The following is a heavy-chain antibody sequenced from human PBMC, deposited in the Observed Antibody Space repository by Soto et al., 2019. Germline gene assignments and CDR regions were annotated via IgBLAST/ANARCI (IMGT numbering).Heavy chain of an antibody. CDR3: ARAPLYSSSWDPYYYYYYMDV. CDR1: GGSFSGYY. J-gene: IGHJ6*03. V-gene: IGHV4-34*01. Sequence: QVQLQQSGAGLLKPSETLSLTCAVYGGSFSGYYWIWIRQPPGKGLEWIGEINHSGSTNYNPSLKRRLTILVDTSKNQFPLKLSSVTAADTAVYYCARAPLYSSSWDPYYYYYYMDVWGKGTTVTVSS. D-gene: IGHD6-13*01. CDR2: INHSGST.